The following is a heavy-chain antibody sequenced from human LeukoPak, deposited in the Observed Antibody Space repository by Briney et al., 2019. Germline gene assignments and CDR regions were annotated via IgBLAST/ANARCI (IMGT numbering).Heavy chain of an antibody. CDR3: ARDIGYCSSTSCYGMAV. D-gene: IGHD2-2*01. V-gene: IGHV3-30-3*01. CDR2: ISYDGSNK. Sequence: GGSLRLSCAASGFTFSSYAMHWVRQAPGKGGEWGAVISYDGSNKYYADSVKGRFTISRDNSKNTLFLQMNSLRAEDTAVYYCARDIGYCSSTSCYGMAVWGLGTTVTVSS. CDR1: GFTFSSYA. J-gene: IGHJ6*02.